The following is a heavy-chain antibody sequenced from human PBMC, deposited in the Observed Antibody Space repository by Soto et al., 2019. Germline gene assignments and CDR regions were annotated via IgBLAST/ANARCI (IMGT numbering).Heavy chain of an antibody. V-gene: IGHV3-30*03. J-gene: IGHJ4*02. CDR2: ISYDASNK. Sequence: VQLVESGGGLVKPGGSLRLSCAASGFTFSSYSVNWVRRAPGKGLEWVAVISYDASNKYYADYVKGRFTISRDNSKKTMYLQMSSLRAEDTAVYYCARPFSSGWYGDFDFWGQGTLVAVSS. D-gene: IGHD6-19*01. CDR1: GFTFSSYS. CDR3: ARPFSSGWYGDFDF.